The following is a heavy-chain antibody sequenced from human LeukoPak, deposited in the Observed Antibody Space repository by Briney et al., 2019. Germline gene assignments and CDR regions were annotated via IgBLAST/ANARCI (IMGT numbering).Heavy chain of an antibody. Sequence: GGSLRLSCAASGVTVSSNYMNWLRQAPGKGLEWVSVIYSGGNTYYADSVKGRFTISRDNAKNTVYLQMNSLRAEDTAVYYCASAEGLWFDYWGQGTLVTVSS. V-gene: IGHV3-66*01. D-gene: IGHD3-16*01. J-gene: IGHJ4*02. CDR2: IYSGGNT. CDR1: GVTVSSNY. CDR3: ASAEGLWFDY.